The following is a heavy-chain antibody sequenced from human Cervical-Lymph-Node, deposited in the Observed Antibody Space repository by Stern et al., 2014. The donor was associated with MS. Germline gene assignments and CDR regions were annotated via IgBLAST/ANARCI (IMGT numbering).Heavy chain of an antibody. J-gene: IGHJ4*02. D-gene: IGHD4-23*01. CDR1: GFTFSSYS. V-gene: IGHV3-21*01. Sequence: EMPLVESGGGLVKPGGSLRLSCAASGFTFSSYSMNWVRQAPGKGLEWVASISSVGSDIYYADSLMGRFTISRDNAKNSLYLQMNSLRAEDTAVYYCARGRGGNYRYYFDYWGQGTLVTVSS. CDR3: ARGRGGNYRYYFDY. CDR2: ISSVGSDI.